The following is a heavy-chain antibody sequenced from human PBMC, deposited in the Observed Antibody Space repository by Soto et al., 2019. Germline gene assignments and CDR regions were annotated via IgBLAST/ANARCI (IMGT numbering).Heavy chain of an antibody. J-gene: IGHJ4*02. CDR1: GFSFSGYT. V-gene: IGHV3-23*01. Sequence: EVQLLESGGHLIQPGESLRLSCAASGFSFSGYTMNWVRQAQGKGLEWLSGINGGGGTTYYADAVKGRFTISREDSKNILYLQMNSPRAEDAAIYYCAKDRHPDGIWTFDYWGRGTLVTVS. D-gene: IGHD3-9*01. CDR2: INGGGGTT. CDR3: AKDRHPDGIWTFDY.